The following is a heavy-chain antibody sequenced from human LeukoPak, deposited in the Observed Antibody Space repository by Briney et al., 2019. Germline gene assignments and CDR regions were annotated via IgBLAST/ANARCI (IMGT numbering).Heavy chain of an antibody. V-gene: IGHV3-23*01. Sequence: PGGSLRLSCAASGFTFSSYAMTWVRQAPGKGLEWVSVITGSGGTTYYADSVKGRFTISRDNSKNTLYLQMNSLRAEDTALYYCAKTSGYFDFWGQGTLVTVSS. CDR3: AKTSGYFDF. CDR1: GFTFSSYA. J-gene: IGHJ4*02. CDR2: ITGSGGTT.